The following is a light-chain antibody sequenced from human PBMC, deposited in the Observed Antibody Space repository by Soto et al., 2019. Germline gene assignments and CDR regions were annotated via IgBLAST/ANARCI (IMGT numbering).Light chain of an antibody. J-gene: IGLJ3*02. Sequence: QSVLTQPSSASGTPGQRVTISCSGSSSNIGSYPVNWYQQLPGTAPKLLIYSTNQRPSGVPDRFSGSKSGTSASLAISGLQSEDEADYYCAAWDDSLNRRVFGGGTKLTVL. CDR2: STN. CDR3: AAWDDSLNRRV. V-gene: IGLV1-44*01. CDR1: SSNIGSYP.